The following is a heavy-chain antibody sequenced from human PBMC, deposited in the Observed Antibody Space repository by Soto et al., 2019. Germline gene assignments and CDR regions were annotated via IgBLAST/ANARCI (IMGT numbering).Heavy chain of an antibody. Sequence: PSETVSLTCTVSGGCVSSGNYYWSWIRQPPGKGLEWIGYFYYTGSTSYNPSLNSRVTISIDTSKNQFSLKVSSVTAADTAVYYCARDQLRRGYSGYDWFDYYYYYGMDVWGQGTTVTVSS. D-gene: IGHD5-12*01. CDR3: ARDQLRRGYSGYDWFDYYYYYGMDV. CDR2: FYYTGST. J-gene: IGHJ6*02. CDR1: GGCVSSGNYY. V-gene: IGHV4-61*01.